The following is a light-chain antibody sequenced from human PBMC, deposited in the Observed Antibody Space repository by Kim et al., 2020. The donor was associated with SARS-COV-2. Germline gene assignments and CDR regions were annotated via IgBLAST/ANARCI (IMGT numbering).Light chain of an antibody. CDR1: QTISTN. J-gene: IGKJ4*01. Sequence: LSVSPGERATLSCRASQTISTNLAWYQQKPGQAPRLLLYHASTRATDIPARFSGSGSGTEFTLTISSLQSEDFAVYYCQQYNDWLTFGGGTKLEIK. CDR3: QQYNDWLT. V-gene: IGKV3-15*01. CDR2: HAS.